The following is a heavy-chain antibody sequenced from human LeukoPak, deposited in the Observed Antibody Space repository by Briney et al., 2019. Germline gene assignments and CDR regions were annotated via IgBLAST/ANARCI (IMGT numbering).Heavy chain of an antibody. Sequence: SVKVSCKASGGTFSSYAISWVRQAPGQGLEWMGRIIPILGIANYAQKFQGRVTITADKSTSTAYMELSSLRSEDTAVYYCARDPSYCGGDCSDYWGQGTLVTVSS. J-gene: IGHJ4*02. CDR2: IIPILGIA. CDR3: ARDPSYCGGDCSDY. D-gene: IGHD2-21*01. V-gene: IGHV1-69*04. CDR1: GGTFSSYA.